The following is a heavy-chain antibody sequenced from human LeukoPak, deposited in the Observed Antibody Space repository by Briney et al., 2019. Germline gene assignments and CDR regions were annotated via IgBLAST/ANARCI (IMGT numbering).Heavy chain of an antibody. V-gene: IGHV1-2*02. CDR1: GYTFTGYY. CDR3: ARDLEGYFDY. CDR2: INPNSGGT. D-gene: IGHD1-1*01. Sequence: ASVKVSCKASGYTFTGYYMHWGRQAPGQGREWMGWINPNSGGTNYAQKFQGRVTMTRDTSISTAYMELSRLRSDDTAVYYCARDLEGYFDYWGQGTLVTVSS. J-gene: IGHJ4*02.